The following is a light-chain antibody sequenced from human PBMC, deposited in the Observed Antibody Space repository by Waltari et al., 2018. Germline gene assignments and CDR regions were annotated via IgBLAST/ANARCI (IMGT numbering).Light chain of an antibody. J-gene: IGLJ3*02. V-gene: IGLV2-14*01. CDR2: DVS. CDR1: SSDVGFYNY. Sequence: QSALTQPASVSGSHGPSITISCTGTSSDVGFYNYVSWYQQHPGKAPKLMIYDVSERPSGVSNRFSGSKSGNTASLTISGLQAEDEADDYCNSYAGSSSWVFGGGTKLTVL. CDR3: NSYAGSSSWV.